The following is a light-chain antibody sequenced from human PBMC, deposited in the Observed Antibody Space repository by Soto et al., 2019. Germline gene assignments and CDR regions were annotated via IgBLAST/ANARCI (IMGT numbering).Light chain of an antibody. CDR1: QTISSW. Sequence: IQMTQSPSTLSSSVGRGVTITNMASQTISSWLAWYQQKPGKAPKLLIYTASTLKSGVPSRFSGSGSGTEFTLTISSLQPDDFATYYCQHYNSYSEAFGQGTKVDIK. J-gene: IGKJ1*01. CDR2: TAS. V-gene: IGKV1-5*03. CDR3: QHYNSYSEA.